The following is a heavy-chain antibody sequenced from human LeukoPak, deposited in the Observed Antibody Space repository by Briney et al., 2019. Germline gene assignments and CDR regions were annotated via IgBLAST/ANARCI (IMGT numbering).Heavy chain of an antibody. Sequence: SETLSLTCSVSGGSINSNNHHWDWIRQPPGSGLEWIGSMHHSGATYYNPSLQSRLTLSVDMSKNQFSLNLNSVTAADTAVYYCARRDNSFDSWGPGTLVTVSS. J-gene: IGHJ4*02. D-gene: IGHD5-24*01. CDR2: MHHSGAT. V-gene: IGHV4-39*01. CDR3: ARRDNSFDS. CDR1: GGSINSNNHH.